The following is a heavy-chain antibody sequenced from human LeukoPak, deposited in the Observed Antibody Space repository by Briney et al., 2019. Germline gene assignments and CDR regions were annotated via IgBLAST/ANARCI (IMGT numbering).Heavy chain of an antibody. V-gene: IGHV3-30-3*01. Sequence: GGSLRLSCAASGFTFSSYALHWVRQDPGKGLEWVAVISYDGINKYYADSVKGRFIVSRDNSKNTLYLQMNSLTGEDTAVYYCARDPGAAAATGYFQEWGQGTLVTVSS. J-gene: IGHJ1*01. D-gene: IGHD6-13*01. CDR2: ISYDGINK. CDR1: GFTFSSYA. CDR3: ARDPGAAAATGYFQE.